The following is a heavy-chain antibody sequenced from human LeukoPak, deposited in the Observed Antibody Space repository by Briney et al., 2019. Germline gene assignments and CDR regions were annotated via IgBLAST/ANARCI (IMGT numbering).Heavy chain of an antibody. CDR2: IGGGGDGA. V-gene: IGHV3-23*01. CDR1: GFTFSHYA. J-gene: IGHJ3*02. CDR3: VQEGPRGLAFDI. Sequence: PGGSLRLSCAASGFTFSHYAMRWVRQAPGKGLEWLSEIGGGGDGAYHADSVKGRFTISRDNSKNTLYLQMNSLRAEDTAVYYCVQEGPRGLAFDIWGQGTKVTVSS.